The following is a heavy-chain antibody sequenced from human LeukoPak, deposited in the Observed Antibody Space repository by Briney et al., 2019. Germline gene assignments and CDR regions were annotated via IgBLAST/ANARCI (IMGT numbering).Heavy chain of an antibody. V-gene: IGHV1-18*01. CDR2: ISAYNGNT. CDR1: GYTFTSYG. CDR3: ARDGSGSYMKNWFDP. D-gene: IGHD3-10*01. J-gene: IGHJ5*02. Sequence: ASVKVSCKASGYTFTSYGISWVRQAPGQGLEWMGWISAYNGNTNYAQKLQGRVTMTTDTSTSTAYMEPRSLRSDDTAVYYCARDGSGSYMKNWFDPWGQGTLVTVSS.